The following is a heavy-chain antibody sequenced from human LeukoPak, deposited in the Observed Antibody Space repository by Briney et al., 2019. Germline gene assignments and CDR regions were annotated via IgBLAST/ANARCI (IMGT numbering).Heavy chain of an antibody. CDR1: GYTFTSYY. J-gene: IGHJ6*04. V-gene: IGHV1-46*01. CDR2: INPSGGTT. CDR3: ARDPRTTGTTPYRYYGMDV. D-gene: IGHD1-1*01. Sequence: ASVKVSCKASGYTFTSYYLHWVRQAPGQGLEWMGIINPSGGTTTYAQKFQGRVTMTRDTSTSTVHMELSSLRYEDTAVYYCARDPRTTGTTPYRYYGMDVWGKGTTVTVSS.